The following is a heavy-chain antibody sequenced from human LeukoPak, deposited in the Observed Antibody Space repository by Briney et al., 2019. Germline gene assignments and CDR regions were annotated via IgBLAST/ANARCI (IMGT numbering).Heavy chain of an antibody. Sequence: ASVKVSCKVSGYTFTSNVLSWVRQAPGQGLEWMGRIGPYSGHTNYAQRLQGRVTMTTDTSTSTAYMELRSLTSDDTAVYYCARVTAAEAFDIWGQGTMVTVSS. CDR2: IGPYSGHT. CDR1: GYTFTSNV. D-gene: IGHD6-13*01. J-gene: IGHJ3*02. CDR3: ARVTAAEAFDI. V-gene: IGHV1-18*01.